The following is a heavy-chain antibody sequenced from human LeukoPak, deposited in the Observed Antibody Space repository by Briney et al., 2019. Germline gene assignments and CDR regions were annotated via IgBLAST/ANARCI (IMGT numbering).Heavy chain of an antibody. V-gene: IGHV4-61*02. CDR2: IYTSGTT. J-gene: IGHJ5*02. D-gene: IGHD3-22*01. CDR1: GGSISSGDYY. Sequence: PSQTLSLTCTVSGGSISSGDYYWNWLRQPAGKGLEWIGRIYTSGTTNYNPSLKSRVTISLDTSKNQFSLKLSSVTAADTAVYYCASIYYYDSAPFDPWGQGTLVTVSS. CDR3: ASIYYYDSAPFDP.